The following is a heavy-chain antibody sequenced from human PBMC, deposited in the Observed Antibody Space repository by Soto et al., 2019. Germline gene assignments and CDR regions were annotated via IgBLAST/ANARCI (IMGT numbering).Heavy chain of an antibody. D-gene: IGHD3-3*01. CDR2: IKEDGSER. Sequence: EVQLVESGGGLVQPGGSLRLSCAVSGFSFGTYWMSWVRQAPGKGLEWLASIKEDGSERYYLDSVKGRFTISRDNAKDSLSLQMNSLRGEDTAFYYCARDVGPVTIFGEALSGYFDFWGQATLVTVSS. CDR3: ARDVGPVTIFGEALSGYFDF. V-gene: IGHV3-7*03. CDR1: GFSFGTYW. J-gene: IGHJ4*02.